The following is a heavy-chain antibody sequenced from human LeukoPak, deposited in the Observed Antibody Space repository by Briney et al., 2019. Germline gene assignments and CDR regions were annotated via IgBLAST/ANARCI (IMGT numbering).Heavy chain of an antibody. Sequence: GGSLRPSRAAFGSTLSSYWMSWVGQAPGKGLEWVANIKQDGREKYYVDSVKGRFTISRDNAENSLYLQMNSLRAEDTAVYYCARVTYYYDSSGYQRAIYYFDYWGQGTLVTVSS. CDR2: IKQDGREK. CDR3: ARVTYYYDSSGYQRAIYYFDY. CDR1: GSTLSSYW. D-gene: IGHD3-22*01. J-gene: IGHJ4*02. V-gene: IGHV3-7*04.